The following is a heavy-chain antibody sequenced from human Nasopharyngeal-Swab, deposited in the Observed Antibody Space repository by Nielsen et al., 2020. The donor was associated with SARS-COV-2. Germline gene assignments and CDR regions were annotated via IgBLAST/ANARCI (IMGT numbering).Heavy chain of an antibody. CDR1: GFTFSSYG. J-gene: IGHJ6*03. D-gene: IGHD5-12*01. Sequence: SGAASGFTFSSYGMHWVRQAPGKGLEWVAVISYDGSNKYYADSVKGRFTISRDNSKNTLYLQMNSLRAEDTAVYYCAKDGNGGYLVNYYMDVWGKGTTVTVSS. V-gene: IGHV3-30*18. CDR3: AKDGNGGYLVNYYMDV. CDR2: ISYDGSNK.